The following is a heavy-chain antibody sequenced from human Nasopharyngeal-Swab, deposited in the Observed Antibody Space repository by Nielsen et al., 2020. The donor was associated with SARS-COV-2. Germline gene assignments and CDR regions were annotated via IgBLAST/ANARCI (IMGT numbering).Heavy chain of an antibody. V-gene: IGHV4-39*07. CDR1: GASISSRKNY. J-gene: IGHJ4*02. D-gene: IGHD4-17*01. CDR3: ARDESGDYLGLPFDH. CDR2: IVSSGST. Sequence: SETLSFTCVVSGASISSRKNYWGWTRQSPGKGREGIGTIVSSGSTYNPSLKSRVTMSVDTSKNQFSLKLTSVTAADPAVYYCARDESGDYLGLPFDHWGRGTLVTVSS.